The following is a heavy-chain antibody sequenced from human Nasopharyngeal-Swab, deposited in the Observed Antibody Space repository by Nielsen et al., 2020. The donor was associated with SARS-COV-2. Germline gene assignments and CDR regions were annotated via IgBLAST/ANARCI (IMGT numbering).Heavy chain of an antibody. V-gene: IGHV4-61*02. CDR1: GGSISSGSYY. Sequence: SETLSLTFTVPGGSISSGSYYWSWIRQPAGKGLEWIGRIYTSGSTNYNPSLKSRVTISVDTSKNQFSLKLSSVTAADTAVYYCARGRVDLWFGEFDYAFDIWGQGTMVTVSS. J-gene: IGHJ3*02. CDR3: ARGRVDLWFGEFDYAFDI. CDR2: IYTSGST. D-gene: IGHD3-10*01.